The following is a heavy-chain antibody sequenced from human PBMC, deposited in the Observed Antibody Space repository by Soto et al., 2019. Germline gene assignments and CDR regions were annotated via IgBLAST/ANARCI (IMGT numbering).Heavy chain of an antibody. CDR2: MSYDGSNE. CDR3: AKDGSHNFDY. V-gene: IGHV3-30*18. J-gene: IGHJ4*02. Sequence: QVQLVESGGGVGQPGRSLRLSCAASGYTFSHYAMHWVRQAPGKGLEWVALMSYDGSNEYYADSVKGRFTISRDNSKNTLYLQMNSLRAEDTAVYYCAKDGSHNFDYWSQGTLVTVSS. CDR1: GYTFSHYA. D-gene: IGHD1-26*01.